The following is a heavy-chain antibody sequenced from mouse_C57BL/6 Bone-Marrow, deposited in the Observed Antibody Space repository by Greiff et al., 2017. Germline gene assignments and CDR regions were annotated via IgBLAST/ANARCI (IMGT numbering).Heavy chain of an antibody. CDR3: GRGEEGSSYGFAY. CDR2: FDPNSGGT. CDR1: GYTFTSYW. J-gene: IGHJ3*01. V-gene: IGHV1-72*01. Sequence: QVQLQQSGAELVKPGASVKLSCKASGYTFTSYWMHWVKQRPGRGLEWIGRFDPNSGGTKYNEKFKSKATLTVDKPSSTAYMQLSSLTSEDSAVYYGGRGEEGSSYGFAYWGQGTPVTVSA. D-gene: IGHD1-1*01.